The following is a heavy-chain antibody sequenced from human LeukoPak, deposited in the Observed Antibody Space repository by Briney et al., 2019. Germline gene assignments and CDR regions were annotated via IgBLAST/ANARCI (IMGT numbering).Heavy chain of an antibody. CDR1: GYSFTNYG. Sequence: ASVKVSCKTSGYSFTNYGITWVRQAPGQGLEWMGWINPNSGGTNYAQKFQGRVTMTRDTSISTAYMELSRLRSDDTAVYYCAIVGNYYGSGSYYPRLDYWGQGTLVTVSS. D-gene: IGHD3-10*01. J-gene: IGHJ4*02. CDR2: INPNSGGT. CDR3: AIVGNYYGSGSYYPRLDY. V-gene: IGHV1-2*02.